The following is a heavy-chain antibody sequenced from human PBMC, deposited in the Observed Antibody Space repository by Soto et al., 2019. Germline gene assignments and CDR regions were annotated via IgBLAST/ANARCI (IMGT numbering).Heavy chain of an antibody. CDR3: ARRRSGELNYYGMDV. D-gene: IGHD1-1*01. V-gene: IGHV1-69*13. CDR1: GGTFSSYA. Sequence: ASVKVSCKASGGTFSSYAISWVRQAPGQGLEWMGGIIPIFGTANYAQKFQGRVTITADESTSTAYMELSSLRSEDTAVYYCARRRSGELNYYGMDVWGQGTTVTVYS. CDR2: IIPIFGTA. J-gene: IGHJ6*02.